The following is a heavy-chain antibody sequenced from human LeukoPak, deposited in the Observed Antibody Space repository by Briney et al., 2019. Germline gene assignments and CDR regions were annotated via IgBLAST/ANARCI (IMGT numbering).Heavy chain of an antibody. CDR1: EXTLSDFE. J-gene: IGHJ3*02. D-gene: IGHD3-22*01. CDR2: MSISGGAT. CDR3: VRGGSRGYNYNAFDI. Sequence: GGSLRLSCAASEXTLSDFEMNWVRQAPGKGLEWVSYMSISGGATLYADSVRGRFTISRDIPKNSLSLQMNSLRAEDTAFYYCVRGGSRGYNYNAFDIWGQGTMVTVSS. V-gene: IGHV3-48*03.